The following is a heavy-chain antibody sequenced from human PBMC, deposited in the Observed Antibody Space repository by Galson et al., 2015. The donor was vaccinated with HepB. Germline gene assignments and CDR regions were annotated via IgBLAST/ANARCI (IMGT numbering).Heavy chain of an antibody. J-gene: IGHJ4*02. V-gene: IGHV3-23*01. D-gene: IGHD1-1*01. CDR2: INNSGGRT. CDR1: GFTFSIYA. Sequence: SLRLSCAASGFTFSIYAMSWVRQAPGKGLEWVSAINNSGGRTYYADSVKGRFTISRDNSKNTLYLQMNSLRAEDTAVYYCIQNWNGDNWGQGTLVTVSS. CDR3: IQNWNGDN.